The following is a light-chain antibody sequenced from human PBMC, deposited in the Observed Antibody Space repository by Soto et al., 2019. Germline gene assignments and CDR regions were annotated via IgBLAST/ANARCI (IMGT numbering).Light chain of an antibody. CDR1: QDISNY. CDR3: QQFHDLPT. Sequence: DIQMTQSPSSLFASVGDRVTITCQATQDISNYLNWFQQKPGKAPKLLIYDASTLETGVPSRFSGSGSGTDFTFTIISLQPEDIATYYCQQFHDLPTFGGGTKVDIK. J-gene: IGKJ4*01. CDR2: DAS. V-gene: IGKV1-33*01.